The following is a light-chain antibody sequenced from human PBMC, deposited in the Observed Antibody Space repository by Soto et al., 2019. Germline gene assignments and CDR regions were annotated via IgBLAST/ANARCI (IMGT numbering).Light chain of an antibody. CDR2: DAS. Sequence: DIQMTQSPSTLSASVGDRVTITCRASQSISRLLAWYQQKPGKAPKLLIYDASTLKTGVPSRFSGSGSGTEFTLTIGSLQPDDSASYYCQQYKSYSRMFGQGTKVDIK. CDR3: QQYKSYSRM. V-gene: IGKV1-5*01. J-gene: IGKJ1*01. CDR1: QSISRL.